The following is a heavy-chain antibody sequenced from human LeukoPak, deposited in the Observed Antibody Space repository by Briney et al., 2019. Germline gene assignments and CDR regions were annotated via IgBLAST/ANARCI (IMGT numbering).Heavy chain of an antibody. Sequence: PGGSLRLSCAASGFTFSSYSMNWVRQAPGKGLEWVSSISSSSSYIYYEDSVKGRFTISRDNAKNSLYLQMNSLRAEDTAVYYCARGHGSSDAFDIWGQGTMVTVSS. J-gene: IGHJ3*02. CDR1: GFTFSSYS. CDR2: ISSSSSYI. CDR3: ARGHGSSDAFDI. D-gene: IGHD1-26*01. V-gene: IGHV3-21*01.